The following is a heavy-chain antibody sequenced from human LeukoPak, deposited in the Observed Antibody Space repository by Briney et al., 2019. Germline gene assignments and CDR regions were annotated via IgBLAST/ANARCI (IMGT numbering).Heavy chain of an antibody. CDR1: GGSISSSSYY. Sequence: PSETLSLTCTVSGGSISSSSYYWGWIRQPPGKGLEWIGSIYHSGSTYYNPSLKSRVTISVDTSKNQFSLKLSSVTAADTAVYYCARDLLKLGYCSSTSCYSPYWGQGTLVTVSS. V-gene: IGHV4-39*07. D-gene: IGHD2-2*01. CDR2: IYHSGST. J-gene: IGHJ4*02. CDR3: ARDLLKLGYCSSTSCYSPY.